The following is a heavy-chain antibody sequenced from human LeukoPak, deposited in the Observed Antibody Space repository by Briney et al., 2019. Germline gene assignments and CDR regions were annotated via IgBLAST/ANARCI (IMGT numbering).Heavy chain of an antibody. D-gene: IGHD3-16*02. CDR3: AKKYYDYVWGSYRLGDAFDI. V-gene: IGHV3-23*01. CDR2: ISGSGGST. CDR1: GFTFSGYA. J-gene: IGHJ3*02. Sequence: GGSLRLSCAASGFTFSGYAMSWVRQAPGKGLGWVSAISGSGGSTYYADSVKGRFTISRDNSKNTLYLQMNSLRAEDTAVYYCAKKYYDYVWGSYRLGDAFDIWGQGTMVTVSS.